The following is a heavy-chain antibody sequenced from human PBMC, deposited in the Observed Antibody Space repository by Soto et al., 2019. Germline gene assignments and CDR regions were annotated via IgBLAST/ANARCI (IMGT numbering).Heavy chain of an antibody. CDR3: ARRITMARGVVPHAFDI. Sequence: GESLKISCKASGYSFTNYWIGWVRQMPGEGLEWMGLIYPGDSDTRYSPSFQGQVTISADKSINTAYLQWSSLKAADTAMYYCARRITMARGVVPHAFDIWGQGTVVTVSS. J-gene: IGHJ3*02. D-gene: IGHD3-10*01. CDR1: GYSFTNYW. V-gene: IGHV5-51*01. CDR2: IYPGDSDT.